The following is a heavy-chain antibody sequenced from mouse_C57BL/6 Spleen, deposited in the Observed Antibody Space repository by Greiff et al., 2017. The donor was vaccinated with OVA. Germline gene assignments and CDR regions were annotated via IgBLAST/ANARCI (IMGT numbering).Heavy chain of an antibody. CDR3: AMLLTGTDY. V-gene: IGHV1-22*01. D-gene: IGHD4-1*01. Sequence: EVQLKQSGPELVKPGASVKMSCKASGYTFTDYNMHWVKQSHGKSLEWIGYINPNNGGTSYNQKFKGKATLTVNKSSSTAYMELRSLTSEDSAVYYCAMLLTGTDYWGQGTTLTVSS. J-gene: IGHJ2*01. CDR2: INPNNGGT. CDR1: GYTFTDYN.